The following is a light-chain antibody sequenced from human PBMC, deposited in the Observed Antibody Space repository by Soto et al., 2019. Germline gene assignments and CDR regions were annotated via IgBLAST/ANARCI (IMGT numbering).Light chain of an antibody. Sequence: EIVLTQSPGTLSLSLGERATLSCRASQSVSSSYLAWYQQKPGQAPRLLIYGASSRATGIPDRFSGSGSGTDFTLTISRLEPEDFAVYYCQQYGGSWTFDQGTKVEIK. CDR3: QQYGGSWT. V-gene: IGKV3-20*01. CDR1: QSVSSSY. CDR2: GAS. J-gene: IGKJ1*01.